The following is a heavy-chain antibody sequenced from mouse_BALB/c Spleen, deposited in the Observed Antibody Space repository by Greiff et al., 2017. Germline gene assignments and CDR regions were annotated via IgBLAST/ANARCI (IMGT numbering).Heavy chain of an antibody. CDR1: GFTFSDYY. CDR3: ARGGNWYFDV. V-gene: IGHV5-4*02. CDR2: ISDGGSYT. Sequence: DVHLVESGGGLVKPGGSLKLSCAASGFTFSDYYMYWVRQTPEKRLEWVATISDGGSYTYYPDSVKGRFTISRDNAKNNLYLQMSSLKSEDTAMYYCARGGNWYFDVWGAGTTVTVSS. D-gene: IGHD1-1*02. J-gene: IGHJ1*01.